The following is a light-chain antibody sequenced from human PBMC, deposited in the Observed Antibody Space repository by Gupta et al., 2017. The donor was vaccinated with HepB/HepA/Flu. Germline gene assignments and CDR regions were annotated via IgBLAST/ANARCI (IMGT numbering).Light chain of an antibody. CDR3: QSYDSNLSGLV. CDR1: SSNIGEGYD. CDR2: GNN. V-gene: IGLV1-40*01. J-gene: IGLJ2*01. Sequence: QSVLTQPPSVSGAPGQRVTFSFTGSSSNIGEGYDVHWYQQLPGTAPNLLFDGNNNRPSGVADRFSGSKSGTSDTLAITGLQADAEYDYYCQSYDSNLSGLVFGGGTKLTVL.